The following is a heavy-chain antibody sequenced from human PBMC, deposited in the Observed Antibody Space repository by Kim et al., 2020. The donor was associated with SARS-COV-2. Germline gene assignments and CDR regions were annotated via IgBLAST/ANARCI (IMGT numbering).Heavy chain of an antibody. CDR3: ASLSHRDLWFGD. Sequence: YNPTPKTRITISADTSTNQLSLKLSSVTAADTAVYYCASLSHRDLWFGDWGQGTLVTVSS. V-gene: IGHV4-39*01. J-gene: IGHJ4*02. D-gene: IGHD3-10*01.